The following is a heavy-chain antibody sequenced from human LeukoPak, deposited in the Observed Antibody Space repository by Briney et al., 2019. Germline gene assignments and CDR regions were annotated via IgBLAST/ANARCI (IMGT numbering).Heavy chain of an antibody. D-gene: IGHD6-13*01. CDR3: ARHTSIWYADY. V-gene: IGHV5-51*01. CDR1: GYSFTSYW. CDR2: IYPGNSDA. J-gene: IGHJ4*02. Sequence: GESLQISCKGSGYSFTSYWIGWVRQMPGKGLEWMGIIYPGNSDARYSPSFQGQVTISADKSISTAYLQWSSLQASDTAMYYCARHTSIWYADYWGQGTLVTVSS.